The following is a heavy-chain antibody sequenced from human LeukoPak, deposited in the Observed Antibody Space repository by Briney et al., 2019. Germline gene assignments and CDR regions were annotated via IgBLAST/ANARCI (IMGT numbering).Heavy chain of an antibody. CDR3: ARTIAARPGGGY. Sequence: PSETLSLTCTVSGGSVSSGSYYWSWIRQPPGKGLEWIGYIYYSGSTNYNPSLKSRVTISVDTSKNQFSLKLSSVTAADTAVYYCARTIAARPGGGYWGQGTLVTVSS. V-gene: IGHV4-61*01. CDR1: GGSVSSGSYY. J-gene: IGHJ4*02. CDR2: IYYSGST. D-gene: IGHD6-6*01.